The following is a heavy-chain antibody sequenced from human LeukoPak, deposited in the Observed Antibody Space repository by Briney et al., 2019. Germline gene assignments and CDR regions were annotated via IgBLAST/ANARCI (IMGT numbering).Heavy chain of an antibody. CDR1: GGTFSSYA. D-gene: IGHD2-2*01. Sequence: SVKVSCKASGGTFSSYAISWVRQAPGQGLEWMGRIIPILGIANYAQKFQGRVTITADKSTSTAYMELSSLRSEDTAVYYCARAPKSPQYCSSTSCYQTGVDYWGQGTLVTVSS. J-gene: IGHJ4*02. CDR2: IIPILGIA. CDR3: ARAPKSPQYCSSTSCYQTGVDY. V-gene: IGHV1-69*04.